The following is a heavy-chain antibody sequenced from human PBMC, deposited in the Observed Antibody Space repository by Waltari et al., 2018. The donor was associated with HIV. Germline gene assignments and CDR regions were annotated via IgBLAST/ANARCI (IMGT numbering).Heavy chain of an antibody. CDR1: GFTVKNEY. Sequence: ATGGVLVQPGGSLSLCCRVSGFTVKNEYITWVRRSTRRGLEGIGTIYGNGETYSAASMMGRLFISRDDPGNRVFLHINNVNFADTASYFCAKGVRFLGPWSQETPVTVSS. V-gene: IGHV3-53*05. CDR2: IYGNGET. J-gene: IGHJ5*02. D-gene: IGHD3-3*01. CDR3: AKGVRFLGP.